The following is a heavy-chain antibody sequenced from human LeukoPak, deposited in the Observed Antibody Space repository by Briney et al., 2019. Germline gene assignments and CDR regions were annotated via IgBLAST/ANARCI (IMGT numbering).Heavy chain of an antibody. CDR2: INHSGST. Sequence: SETLSLTCAVYGGSFSGYYWSWIRQPPGKGPEWIGEINHSGSTNYNPSLKSRVTISVDTSKNQFSLKLSSVTAADTAVYYCARGGRSYSSSWTRWFDPWGQGTLVTVSS. J-gene: IGHJ5*02. V-gene: IGHV4-34*01. D-gene: IGHD6-13*01. CDR3: ARGGRSYSSSWTRWFDP. CDR1: GGSFSGYY.